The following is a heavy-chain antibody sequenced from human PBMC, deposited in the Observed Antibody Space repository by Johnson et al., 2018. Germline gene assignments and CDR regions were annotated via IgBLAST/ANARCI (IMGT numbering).Heavy chain of an antibody. D-gene: IGHD5-24*01. J-gene: IGHJ6*02. CDR1: RFTFSSSG. V-gene: IGHV3-30*03. CDR2: LSYDGNDK. Sequence: QVQLVQSGGGLVQPGGSLRLSCAPSRFTFSSSGTHWVRQSPGKGLEWVAALSYDGNDKYYPDSVKGRFIISRDDSKNSLYLQMNSLRAEDTAVYYCARGGARRDGYNPSGYYYYYGMDVWGQGTTVTVSS. CDR3: ARGGARRDGYNPSGYYYYYGMDV.